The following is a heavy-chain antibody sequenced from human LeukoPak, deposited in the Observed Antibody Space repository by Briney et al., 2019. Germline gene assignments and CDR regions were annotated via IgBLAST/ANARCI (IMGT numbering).Heavy chain of an antibody. J-gene: IGHJ6*03. D-gene: IGHD2-15*01. CDR1: GYTFTSYY. V-gene: IGHV1-46*01. CDR3: ARGPDCSGGSCYPPRDYYYYMDV. CDR2: INPSGGST. Sequence: ASVKVSCKASGYTFTSYYMHWVRQAPGQGLEWLGIINPSGGSTSYAQKFQGRVTMTRDTSTSTAYMELSSLRSEDTAVYYCARGPDCSGGSCYPPRDYYYYMDVWGKGTTVTISS.